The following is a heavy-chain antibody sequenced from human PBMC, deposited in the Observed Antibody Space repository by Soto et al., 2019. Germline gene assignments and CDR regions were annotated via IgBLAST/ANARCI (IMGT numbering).Heavy chain of an antibody. CDR3: ASGSSIAARQYYYFYGMDV. CDR2: IIPIFGTA. V-gene: IGHV1-69*06. D-gene: IGHD6-6*01. CDR1: CGTFSSYA. Sequence: GASVKVSCQASCGTFSSYAISWVRQAPGQGLEWMGGIIPIFGTANYAQKFQGRVTITADKSTSTAYMELSSLRSEDTAVYYCASGSSIAARQYYYFYGMDVWGQGTTVTVSS. J-gene: IGHJ6*02.